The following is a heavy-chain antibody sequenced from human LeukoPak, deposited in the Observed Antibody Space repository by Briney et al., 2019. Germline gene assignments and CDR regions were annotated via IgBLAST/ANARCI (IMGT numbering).Heavy chain of an antibody. J-gene: IGHJ5*02. CDR2: IYSGSNT. Sequence: GESLRISCKGSGYSFTTYWIIWVRQAPGKGLEWVSVIYSGSNTYYADSVKGRFTISRDNSKNTLYLQMNSLRAEDTAVYYCAGKNIVVVTASLHHRFDPWGQGTLVTVSS. D-gene: IGHD2-21*02. V-gene: IGHV3-66*01. CDR3: AGKNIVVVTASLHHRFDP. CDR1: GYSFTTYW.